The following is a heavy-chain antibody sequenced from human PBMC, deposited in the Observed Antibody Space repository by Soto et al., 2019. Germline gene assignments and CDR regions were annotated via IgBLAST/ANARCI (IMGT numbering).Heavy chain of an antibody. J-gene: IGHJ5*02. D-gene: IGHD3-9*01. CDR3: ARDISGSRYFDWLSSSQKESEHNWCDP. CDR1: GGSVSSGSYY. CDR2: IYYSGST. Sequence: SETLSLTCTVSGGSVSSGSYYWSWIRQPPGKGLEWIGYIYYSGSTNYNPSLKSRVTISVDTSKNQFSLKLSSVTAADTAVYYCARDISGSRYFDWLSSSQKESEHNWCDPWGQGTQVTVSS. V-gene: IGHV4-61*01.